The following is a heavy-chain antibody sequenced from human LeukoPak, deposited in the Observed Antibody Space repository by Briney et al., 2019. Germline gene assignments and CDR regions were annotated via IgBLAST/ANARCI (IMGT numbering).Heavy chain of an antibody. D-gene: IGHD1-26*01. Sequence: ASVKVSCKASGYTFTSYDINWVRQATGQGLEWMGWMNPNSGNTGYAQKFQGRVTMTRNTSISTAYMELSSLRSEDTAVYYCARRSVVYHYYYMDVWGKGTTVTVSS. CDR3: ARRSVVYHYYYMDV. CDR2: MNPNSGNT. J-gene: IGHJ6*03. V-gene: IGHV1-8*01. CDR1: GYTFTSYD.